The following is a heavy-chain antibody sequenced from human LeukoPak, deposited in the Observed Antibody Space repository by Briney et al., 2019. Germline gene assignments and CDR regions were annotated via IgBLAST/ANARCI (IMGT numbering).Heavy chain of an antibody. V-gene: IGHV4-39*07. CDR1: GGSISSNSYY. CDR3: ARVGVVMGYYYYGMDV. Sequence: SETLSLTCTVSGGSISSNSYYWGWIRQPPGKGLEWIGSIYYSGSTYYNPSLKSRVTISVDTSKNQFSLKLSSVTAADTAVYYCARVGVVMGYYYYGMDVWGQGTTVTVSS. D-gene: IGHD3-3*01. J-gene: IGHJ6*02. CDR2: IYYSGST.